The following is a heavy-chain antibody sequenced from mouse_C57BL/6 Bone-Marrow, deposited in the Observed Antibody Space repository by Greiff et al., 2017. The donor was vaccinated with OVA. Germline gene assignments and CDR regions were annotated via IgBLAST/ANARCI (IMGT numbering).Heavy chain of an antibody. Sequence: QVQLKQSGPGLVQPSQSLSITCTVSGFSLTSYGVHWVRQSPGKGLEWLGVIWSGGSTDYNAAFISRLSISKDNSKSQVFFKMNRLQADDTAIYYCARYSNYPWYFDVWGTGTTVTVSS. CDR3: ARYSNYPWYFDV. J-gene: IGHJ1*03. CDR1: GFSLTSYG. V-gene: IGHV2-2*01. D-gene: IGHD2-5*01. CDR2: IWSGGST.